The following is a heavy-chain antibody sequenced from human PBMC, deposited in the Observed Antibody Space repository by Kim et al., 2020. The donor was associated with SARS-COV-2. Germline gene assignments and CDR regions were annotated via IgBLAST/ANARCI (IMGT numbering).Heavy chain of an antibody. V-gene: IGHV1-46*01. Sequence: ASVKVSCKASGYTFTSYYMHWVRQAPGQGLEWMGIINPSGGSTSYAQKFQGRVTMTRDTSTSTVYMELSSLRSEDTAVYYCARVPFPAPLTIFGVVDAFDIWGQGTMVTVSS. CDR1: GYTFTSYY. CDR2: INPSGGST. J-gene: IGHJ3*02. D-gene: IGHD3-3*01. CDR3: ARVPFPAPLTIFGVVDAFDI.